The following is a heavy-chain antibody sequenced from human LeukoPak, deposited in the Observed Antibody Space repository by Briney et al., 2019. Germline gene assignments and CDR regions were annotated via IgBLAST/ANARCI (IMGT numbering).Heavy chain of an antibody. Sequence: GGSLRLSCAASGFTFSSYAMHWVRQAPGKGLEWVAVISYDGSNKYYADSVKGRFTISRDNSKNTLYLQMNSLRAEDTAVYYCARDPYYYDSKPLRWTAPFQHWGQGTLVTVSS. CDR2: ISYDGSNK. J-gene: IGHJ1*01. V-gene: IGHV3-30-3*01. CDR3: ARDPYYYDSKPLRWTAPFQH. CDR1: GFTFSSYA. D-gene: IGHD3-22*01.